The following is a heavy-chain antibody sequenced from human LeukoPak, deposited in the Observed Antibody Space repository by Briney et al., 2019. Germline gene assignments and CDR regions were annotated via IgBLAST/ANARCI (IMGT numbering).Heavy chain of an antibody. V-gene: IGHV3-7*01. Sequence: GGSLRLSCAASGFTFDDYGMTWVRQAPGKGLEWVASINQDESAKFYVDSVKGRFTISRDNAKNSLYLQMNSLRAEDTAVYYCAELGITMIGGVWGKGTTVTISS. CDR3: AELGITMIGGV. J-gene: IGHJ6*04. CDR1: GFTFDDYG. CDR2: INQDESAK. D-gene: IGHD3-10*02.